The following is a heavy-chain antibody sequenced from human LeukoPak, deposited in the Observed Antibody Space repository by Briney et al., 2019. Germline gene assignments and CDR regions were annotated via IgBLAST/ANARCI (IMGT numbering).Heavy chain of an antibody. D-gene: IGHD2-15*01. Sequence: GASVKVSCKASGYTFTSYYMHWVRQAPGQGLEWMGIINPSGFSTTYAQKFQGRVTITRNTSISTAYMELSSLRSEDTAVYYCARGGYCSGGSCYGVDYWGQGTLVTVSS. CDR2: INPSGFST. CDR1: GYTFTSYY. J-gene: IGHJ4*02. V-gene: IGHV1-46*01. CDR3: ARGGYCSGGSCYGVDY.